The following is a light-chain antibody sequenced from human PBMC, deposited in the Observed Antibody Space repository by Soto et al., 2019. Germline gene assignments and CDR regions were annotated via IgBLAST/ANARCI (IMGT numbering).Light chain of an antibody. V-gene: IGKV1-5*01. J-gene: IGKJ2*01. CDR3: QQYNNYPYT. CDR1: QSISSW. Sequence: DIQMTQSPSTLSASVGDRVTITCRAGQSISSWWAWYQQKPGKAPKLLIYDASTLESGVPSRFSGSGAGAEFSLTISILQPDDFATYYCQQYNNYPYTVGQGTKLEIK. CDR2: DAS.